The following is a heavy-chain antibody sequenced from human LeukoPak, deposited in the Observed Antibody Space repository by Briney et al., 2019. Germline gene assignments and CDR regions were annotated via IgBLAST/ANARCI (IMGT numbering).Heavy chain of an antibody. CDR1: GFTFSSYE. J-gene: IGHJ4*02. D-gene: IGHD1-14*01. V-gene: IGHV3-48*03. Sequence: PGGSLRLSCAASGFTFSSYEMTWVRQAPGMGLEWVSYISGSGSTRTYADSVKGRFTISRDNAKNSLYPQMNSLRVEDTAIYNCARGPGFLIDFWGQGTLVTVSS. CDR2: ISGSGSTR. CDR3: ARGPGFLIDF.